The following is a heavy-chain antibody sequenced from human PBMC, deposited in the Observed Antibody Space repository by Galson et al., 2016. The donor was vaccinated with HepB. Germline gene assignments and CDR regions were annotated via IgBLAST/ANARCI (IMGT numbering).Heavy chain of an antibody. CDR1: GGSFSGHY. J-gene: IGHJ4*02. Sequence: SETLSLTCSVDGGSFSGHYGSWIRQPPGKGLEWIGSISHLGSTYYNPSLKSRVTISVDTSKNQFSLKLTSVPATETAVYYCARHVVGDYGDYFDYWGQGTLVPVSS. D-gene: IGHD3-16*01. CDR3: ARHVVGDYGDYFDY. CDR2: ISHLGST. V-gene: IGHV4-34*01.